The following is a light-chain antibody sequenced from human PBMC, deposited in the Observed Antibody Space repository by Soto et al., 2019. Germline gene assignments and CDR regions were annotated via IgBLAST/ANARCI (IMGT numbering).Light chain of an antibody. CDR1: QSLSSNF. CDR3: HHYGGSPIT. V-gene: IGKV3-20*01. CDR2: DSS. J-gene: IGKJ5*01. Sequence: EIVLTQSPATLSLSPGERATLSCRASQSLSSNFLACYQQKPGQPPRLLIYDSSTRATGFPDKFSGSGSGTDFTLTISSLDPQYFAVYYCHHYGGSPITIGQGTRLEIK.